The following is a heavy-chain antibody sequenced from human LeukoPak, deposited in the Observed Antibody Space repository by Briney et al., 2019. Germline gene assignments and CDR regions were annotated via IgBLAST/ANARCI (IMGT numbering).Heavy chain of an antibody. V-gene: IGHV4-59*08. CDR2: IYYSGST. Sequence: SETLSLTCTVSGGSLSSYYWSWIRQPPGKGLEWIGYIYYSGSTNYNPSLKSRVTISVDTSKNQFSLKLSSVTAADTAVYYCASSITMVRGYYFDYWGQGTLVTVSS. D-gene: IGHD3-10*01. CDR1: GGSLSSYY. J-gene: IGHJ4*02. CDR3: ASSITMVRGYYFDY.